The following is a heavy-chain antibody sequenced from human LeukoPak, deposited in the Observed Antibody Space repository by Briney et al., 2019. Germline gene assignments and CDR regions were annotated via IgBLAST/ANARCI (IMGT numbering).Heavy chain of an antibody. V-gene: IGHV3-33*01. Sequence: PGRSLRLSCAASGFTSSSYGMHWVRQAPGKGLEWVAVIWYDGSNKYYADSVKGRFTISRDNSKNTLYLQMNSLRAEDTAVYYCARDAIAVAGTSWFDPWGQGTLVTVSS. CDR3: ARDAIAVAGTSWFDP. CDR1: GFTSSSYG. D-gene: IGHD6-19*01. J-gene: IGHJ5*02. CDR2: IWYDGSNK.